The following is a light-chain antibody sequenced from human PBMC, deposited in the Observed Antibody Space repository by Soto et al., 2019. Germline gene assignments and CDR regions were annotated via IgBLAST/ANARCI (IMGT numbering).Light chain of an antibody. Sequence: QSALTQPASVSGSPGQSITISCTGTSSDVGSYNLVPWYQQHPGKAPKVMIYEGSKRPSGVSNRFSGSKSGNTASLTISGLQAEDEADYYCFSYAGSITYVFGTGTKVTVL. V-gene: IGLV2-23*01. CDR1: SSDVGSYNL. J-gene: IGLJ1*01. CDR3: FSYAGSITYV. CDR2: EGS.